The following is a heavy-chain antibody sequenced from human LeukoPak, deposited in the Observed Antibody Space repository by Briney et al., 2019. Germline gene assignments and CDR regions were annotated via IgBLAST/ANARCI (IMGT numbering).Heavy chain of an antibody. Sequence: NXSGSTNYTPSLKRRGTISVDTSKNQFSLKLSSVTAADTAVYYCARGPFTYYYDSSGYRLFDYWGQGTLVTVSS. CDR2: NXSGST. V-gene: IGHV4-34*01. CDR3: ARGPFTYYYDSSGYRLFDY. D-gene: IGHD3-22*01. J-gene: IGHJ4*02.